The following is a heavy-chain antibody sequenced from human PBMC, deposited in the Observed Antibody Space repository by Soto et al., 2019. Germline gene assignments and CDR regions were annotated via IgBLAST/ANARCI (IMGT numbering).Heavy chain of an antibody. V-gene: IGHV1-2*02. CDR3: ARWGQEYCMGGSGSRHDSYYGWGV. CDR2: INPKSGGT. Sequence: ASVKVSCKSSGYTFTDHYIQWVRQAPGPGLEWMGWINPKSGGTNYAQKFQGRVTMTRDTSISTAYLDLSGLSSNYSAMYFCARWGQEYCMGGSGSRHDSYYGWGVWGRGTTVAVSS. D-gene: IGHD2-15*01. J-gene: IGHJ6*02. CDR1: GYTFTDHY.